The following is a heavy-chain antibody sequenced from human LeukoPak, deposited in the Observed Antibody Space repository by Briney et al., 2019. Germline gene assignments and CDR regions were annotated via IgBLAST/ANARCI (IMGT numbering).Heavy chain of an antibody. CDR3: ARVLSYGDYGYYYYYMDV. CDR1: GFTFSSYS. CDR2: ITSSSSYI. J-gene: IGHJ6*03. D-gene: IGHD4/OR15-4a*01. Sequence: GGSLRLSCAASGFTFSSYSMNWVRQAPGKGLEWVSSITSSSSYIYYADSVKGRFTISRDNAKNSLYLQMNSLRAEDTAVYYCARVLSYGDYGYYYYYMDVWGKGTTVTISS. V-gene: IGHV3-21*01.